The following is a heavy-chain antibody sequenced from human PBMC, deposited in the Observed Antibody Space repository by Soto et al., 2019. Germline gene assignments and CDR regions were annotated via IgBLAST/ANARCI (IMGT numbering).Heavy chain of an antibody. V-gene: IGHV3-23*01. Sequence: GWSLSLACAASQFTFITYAMTWVRQAPGKGLERVSVITGSGSSSYYADSVKGRFTISRDNSKNMLYLQVKSLRAEDTAVYYCAKMGFRSSTGSYDYTMDVWGRGTTVTVSS. J-gene: IGHJ6*02. CDR1: QFTFITYA. CDR2: ITGSGSSS. CDR3: AKMGFRSSTGSYDYTMDV. D-gene: IGHD5-12*01.